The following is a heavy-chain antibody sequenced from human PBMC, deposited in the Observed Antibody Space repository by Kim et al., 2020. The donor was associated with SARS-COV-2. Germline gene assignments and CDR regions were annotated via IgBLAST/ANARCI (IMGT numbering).Heavy chain of an antibody. D-gene: IGHD1-7*01. CDR3: ARGPPPITGTTFYYYGMDV. CDR1: GGTFSSYA. CDR2: IIPIFGTA. V-gene: IGHV1-69*13. J-gene: IGHJ6*02. Sequence: SVKVSCKASGGTFSSYAISWVRQAPGQGLEWMGGIIPIFGTANYAQKFQGRVTITADESTSTAYMELSSLRSEDTAVYYCARGPPPITGTTFYYYGMDVWGQGTTVTVSS.